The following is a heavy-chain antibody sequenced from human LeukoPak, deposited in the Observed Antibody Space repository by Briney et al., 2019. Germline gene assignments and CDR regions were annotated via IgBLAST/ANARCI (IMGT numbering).Heavy chain of an antibody. V-gene: IGHV3-74*01. D-gene: IGHD2-15*01. CDR3: ARPSGYCSGGSCPRWFDP. J-gene: IGHJ5*02. CDR2: INSDGSST. Sequence: GGSLRLSCAASGFTFSSYWMHWVRQAPGKGLVWVSRINSDGSSTSYADSVKGRFTISRDNGKNTLYLQMNSLRAEDTAVYYCARPSGYCSGGSCPRWFDPWGQGTLVTVSS. CDR1: GFTFSSYW.